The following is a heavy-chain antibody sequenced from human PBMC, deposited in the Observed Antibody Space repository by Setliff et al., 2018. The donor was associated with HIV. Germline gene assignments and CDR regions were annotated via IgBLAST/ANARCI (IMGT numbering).Heavy chain of an antibody. CDR1: GGSISSSTYY. V-gene: IGHV4-39*07. D-gene: IGHD1-26*01. CDR3: ARGGSGSPFDY. Sequence: ETLSLTCTVSGGSISSSTYYWGWIRQPPGKGLEWIGSIYYSGSTNYNPSLKSRVFISLDTSKRQFSLNVHSVTVADTAVYYCARGGSGSPFDYWGQGTLVTVSS. J-gene: IGHJ4*02. CDR2: IYYSGST.